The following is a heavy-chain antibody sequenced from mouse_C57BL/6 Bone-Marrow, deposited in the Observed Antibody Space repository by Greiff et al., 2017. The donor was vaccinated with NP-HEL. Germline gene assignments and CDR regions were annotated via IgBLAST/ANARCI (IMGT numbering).Heavy chain of an antibody. CDR1: GYTFTDYY. J-gene: IGHJ4*01. Sequence: VQLQQSGAELVRPGASVKLSCKASGYTFTDYYINWVKQRPGQGLEWIARIYPGSGNTYYNEKFKGKATLTAEKSSSTAYMQLSSLTSEDSAVYCCARREPPYYSNYYAMDYWGQGTSVTVSS. D-gene: IGHD2-5*01. CDR2: IYPGSGNT. CDR3: ARREPPYYSNYYAMDY. V-gene: IGHV1-76*01.